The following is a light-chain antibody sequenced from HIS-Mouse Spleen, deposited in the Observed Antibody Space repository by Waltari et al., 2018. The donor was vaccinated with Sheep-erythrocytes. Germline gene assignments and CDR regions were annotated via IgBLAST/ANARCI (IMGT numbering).Light chain of an antibody. CDR2: EVS. J-gene: IGLJ1*01. CDR3: CSYAGSYHHV. Sequence: QSALTRPRSVSGSPGQSVTISCTGTSSDVGGYNYVSWYQQHPGKAPKLMIYEVSKRPSGVPDRFSGSKSGNTASLTISGLQAEDEADYYCCSYAGSYHHVFATGTKVTVL. V-gene: IGLV2-11*01. CDR1: SSDVGGYNY.